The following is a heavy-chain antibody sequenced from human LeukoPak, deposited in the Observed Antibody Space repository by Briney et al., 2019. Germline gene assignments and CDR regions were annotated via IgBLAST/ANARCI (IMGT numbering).Heavy chain of an antibody. CDR2: INPNSGGT. CDR1: GYTFTGYY. V-gene: IGHV1-2*02. CDR3: ARELRRITGTTHTAVDY. Sequence: ASVKVSCKASGYTFTGYYMHWVRQAPGQGLEWMGWINPNSGGTNYAQKFQGRVTMTRDTSISTAYMELSRLRSDDTAVYYCARELRRITGTTHTAVDYWGQGTLVTVSS. J-gene: IGHJ4*02. D-gene: IGHD1-7*01.